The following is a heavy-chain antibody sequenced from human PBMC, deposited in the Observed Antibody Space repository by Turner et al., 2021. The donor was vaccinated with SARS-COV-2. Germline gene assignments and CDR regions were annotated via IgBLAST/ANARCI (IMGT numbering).Heavy chain of an antibody. J-gene: IGHJ4*02. CDR3: ARKNYGADRDY. Sequence: VQLVESGGGLVQPGVSLRLSCAVSGFTVSNNYMSWARQAPGKGLEWVSVIYSGGNTFYADSVKGRFTISRDSSKNTLDLQMNSLRPEDTAVYYCARKNYGADRDYWGQGTLVTVSS. CDR1: GFTVSNNY. D-gene: IGHD4-17*01. V-gene: IGHV3-53*04. CDR2: IYSGGNT.